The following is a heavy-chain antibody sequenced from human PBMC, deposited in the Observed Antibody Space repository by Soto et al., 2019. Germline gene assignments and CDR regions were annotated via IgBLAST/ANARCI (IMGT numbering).Heavy chain of an antibody. D-gene: IGHD2-15*01. Sequence: GGSLRLSCAASGFTFSSYAMSWVRQAPGKGLEWVSTISGSGGSTYYADSVKGRFTISRDNSKNQFSLKLSSVTAADTAVYYCARHPYCSGGSCMDYWGQGTLVTGSS. CDR3: ARHPYCSGGSCMDY. CDR2: ISGSGGST. V-gene: IGHV3-23*01. CDR1: GFTFSSYA. J-gene: IGHJ4*02.